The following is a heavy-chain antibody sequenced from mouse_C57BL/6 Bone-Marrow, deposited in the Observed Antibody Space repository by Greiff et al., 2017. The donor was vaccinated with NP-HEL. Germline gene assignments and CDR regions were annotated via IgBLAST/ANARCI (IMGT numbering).Heavy chain of an antibody. CDR3: ATEEGKFITTVVATKNYAMDY. CDR1: GYTFTSYW. CDR2: IDPNSGGP. J-gene: IGHJ4*01. Sequence: QVQLQQPGAELVKPGASVKLSCKASGYTFTSYWMHWVKQRPGRGLEWIGRIDPNSGGPKYNEKFKSKATLTVDKPSSTAYMQLSSLTSEDSAVYYCATEEGKFITTVVATKNYAMDYWGQGTSVTVSS. D-gene: IGHD1-1*01. V-gene: IGHV1-72*01.